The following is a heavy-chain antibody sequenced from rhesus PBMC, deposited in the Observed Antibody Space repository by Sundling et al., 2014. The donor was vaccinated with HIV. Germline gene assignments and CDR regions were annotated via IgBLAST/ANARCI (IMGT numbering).Heavy chain of an antibody. CDR3: ARERGSRVDF. CDR2: VSGTRGST. J-gene: IGHJ4*01. D-gene: IGHD5-42*01. V-gene: IGHV4-173*01. Sequence: QVQLQESGPGLVKPSETLSLTCVVSGVSINSNYWSWIRQPPGKGLEWVGRVSGTRGSTDCHPSLKSRITISTDTSKNQFSLKLRSVTAADTAVYYCARERGSRVDFWGQGVLVTVSS. CDR1: GVSINSNY.